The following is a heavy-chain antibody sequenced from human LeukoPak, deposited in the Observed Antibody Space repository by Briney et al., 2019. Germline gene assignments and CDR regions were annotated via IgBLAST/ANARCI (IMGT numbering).Heavy chain of an antibody. V-gene: IGHV3-30-3*01. D-gene: IGHD3-10*01. CDR3: ARLGSLKDY. Sequence: HPGGSLRLSCAASGFTFKSYAMHWVRQAPGKGLEWVAVISYDGSNKYYADSVKGRFTISRDNSKNTLYLQMNSLRAEDTAVYYCARLGSLKDYWGQGTLVTVSS. CDR1: GFTFKSYA. J-gene: IGHJ4*02. CDR2: ISYDGSNK.